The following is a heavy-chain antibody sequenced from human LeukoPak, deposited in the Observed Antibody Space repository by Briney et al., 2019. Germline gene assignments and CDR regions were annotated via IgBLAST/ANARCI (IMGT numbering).Heavy chain of an antibody. V-gene: IGHV4-39*01. J-gene: IGHJ5*02. D-gene: IGHD2-2*01. CDR1: GGSISSSPYY. CDR2: IYYRGST. Sequence: SETLSLTCTVSGGSISSSPYYWGWIRQPPGKGLEWIGTIYYRGSTYSNPSLNSRVTISLDTSKNQFSLRLRSVTAADTALYYCARHYLSDGILSTFDPWGQGTLVTVSS. CDR3: ARHYLSDGILSTFDP.